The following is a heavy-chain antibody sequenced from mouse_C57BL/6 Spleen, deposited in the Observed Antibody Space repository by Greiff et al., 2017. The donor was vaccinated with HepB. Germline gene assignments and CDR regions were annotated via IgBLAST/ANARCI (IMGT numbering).Heavy chain of an antibody. CDR3: AREVTTVPVTGTHDY. CDR2: IHPNSGST. J-gene: IGHJ2*01. Sequence: QVQLQQPGAELVKPGASVKLSCKASGYTFTSYWMHWVKQRPGQGLEWIGMIHPNSGSTNYNEKFKSKATLTVDKSSSTAYMQLSSLTSEDSAVYYCAREVTTVPVTGTHDYWGQGTTLTVSS. V-gene: IGHV1-64*01. CDR1: GYTFTSYW. D-gene: IGHD1-1*01.